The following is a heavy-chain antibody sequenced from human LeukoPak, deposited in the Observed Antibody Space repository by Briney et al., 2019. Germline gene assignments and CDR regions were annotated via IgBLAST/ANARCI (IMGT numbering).Heavy chain of an antibody. Sequence: GASVKVSCKASGYTFTSYGISWVRQAPGQGLEWMGWINAYNGNTNHAQKLQGRVTMTTDTSTSTAYMELRSLRSDDTAVYYCAKSPKPVSAALYFDYWGQGALVTVSS. D-gene: IGHD2-15*01. CDR1: GYTFTSYG. CDR2: INAYNGNT. J-gene: IGHJ4*02. V-gene: IGHV1-18*01. CDR3: AKSPKPVSAALYFDY.